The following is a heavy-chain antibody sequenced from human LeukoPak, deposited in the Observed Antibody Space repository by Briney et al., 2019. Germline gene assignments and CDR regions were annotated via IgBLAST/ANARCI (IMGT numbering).Heavy chain of an antibody. CDR1: GFTFSSYD. CDR3: AKDIGYGDRQDAFDI. CDR2: IGTAGDT. V-gene: IGHV3-13*01. D-gene: IGHD4-17*01. Sequence: GGSLRLSCAASGFTFSSYDMHWVRQATGKGLEWVSAIGTAGDTYYPGSVKGRFTISRDNAKNSLYLQMNSLRAEDTALYYCAKDIGYGDRQDAFDIWGQGTMVTVSS. J-gene: IGHJ3*02.